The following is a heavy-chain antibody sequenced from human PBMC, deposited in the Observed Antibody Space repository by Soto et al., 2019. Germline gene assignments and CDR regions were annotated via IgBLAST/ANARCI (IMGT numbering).Heavy chain of an antibody. CDR1: EYTFTSYD. CDR3: ARDLLEYDYIWGSYRFDY. CDR2: MSAYNGNT. V-gene: IGHV1-18*01. D-gene: IGHD3-16*02. J-gene: IGHJ4*02. Sequence: GASVKVSCKASEYTFTSYDINWVRQATGQGLEWMGWMSAYNGNTNYAQKLQGRVTMTTDTSTSTAYMELRSLRSDDTAVYYCARDLLEYDYIWGSYRFDYWGQGNLVTVS.